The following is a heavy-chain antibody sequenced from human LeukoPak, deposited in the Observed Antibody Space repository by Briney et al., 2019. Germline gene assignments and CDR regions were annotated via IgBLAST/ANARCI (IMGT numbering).Heavy chain of an antibody. J-gene: IGHJ4*02. D-gene: IGHD3-22*01. CDR1: GFTFSNAW. Sequence: GGSLRLSCAASGFTFSNAWMNWVRQAPGKGLEWVGRIKSKTDGGTTDYAAPAKGRFTISRDDSKNTLYLQMNSLKTEDTAVYYCSYYYDTSGYVDYWGQGTLVTVSS. CDR3: SYYYDTSGYVDY. V-gene: IGHV3-15*01. CDR2: IKSKTDGGTT.